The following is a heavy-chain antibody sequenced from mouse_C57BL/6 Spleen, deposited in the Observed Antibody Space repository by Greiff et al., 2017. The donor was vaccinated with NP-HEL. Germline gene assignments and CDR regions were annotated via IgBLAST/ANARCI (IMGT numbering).Heavy chain of an antibody. CDR1: GYTFTSYW. J-gene: IGHJ2*01. D-gene: IGHD4-1*01. V-gene: IGHV1-69*01. CDR3: ARGLGGGYYFDY. CDR2: IDPSDSYT. Sequence: QVQLQQPGAELVMPGASVKLSCKASGYTFTSYWMHWVKQRPGQGLEWIGEIDPSDSYTNYNQKFKGKSTLTVDKSSSTAYMQLSSLTSEDSAVYYCARGLGGGYYFDYWGQGTTLTVSS.